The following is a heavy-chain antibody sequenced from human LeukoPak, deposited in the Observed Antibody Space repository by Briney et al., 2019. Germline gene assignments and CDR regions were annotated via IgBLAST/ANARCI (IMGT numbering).Heavy chain of an antibody. V-gene: IGHV4-59*01. D-gene: IGHD5-24*01. CDR2: IYYSGST. CDR3: AREARVRLQPWYYFDY. CDR1: GYSIISSYS. Sequence: SETLSLTCTVSGYSIISSYSWGWIRQPPGKGLEWIGYIYYSGSTNYNPSLKSRVTISVDTSKNQFSLKLRSVTAADTAVYYCAREARVRLQPWYYFDYWGQGTLVTVSS. J-gene: IGHJ4*02.